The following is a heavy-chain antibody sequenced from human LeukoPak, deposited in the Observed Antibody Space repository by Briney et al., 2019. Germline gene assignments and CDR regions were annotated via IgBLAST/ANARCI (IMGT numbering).Heavy chain of an antibody. V-gene: IGHV3-73*01. Sequence: GGSLRLSCAASGFTFSGSAMHWVRQASGTGLEWVGRIRSKANSYATAYAASVKGRFTISRDDSKNTAYLQMNSLKTEDTAVYYCTSPPYCTNGVCPNWFDPWGQGTLVTVSS. CDR3: TSPPYCTNGVCPNWFDP. CDR2: IRSKANSYAT. CDR1: GFTFSGSA. J-gene: IGHJ5*02. D-gene: IGHD2-8*01.